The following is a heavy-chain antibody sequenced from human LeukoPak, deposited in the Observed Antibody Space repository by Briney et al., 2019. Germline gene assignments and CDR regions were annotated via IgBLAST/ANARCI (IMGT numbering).Heavy chain of an antibody. Sequence: GGSLRLSCAASGLTFRNYGMHWVRQAPGKGLEWVAVIWSDGTAKDYVDSVKGRFTISRDNTKNSLFLQLNSLRAEDTAVYYCVRDRGWYHFDLWGQGTLVTVSS. V-gene: IGHV3-33*01. CDR3: VRDRGWYHFDL. J-gene: IGHJ4*02. D-gene: IGHD3-10*01. CDR2: IWSDGTAK. CDR1: GLTFRNYG.